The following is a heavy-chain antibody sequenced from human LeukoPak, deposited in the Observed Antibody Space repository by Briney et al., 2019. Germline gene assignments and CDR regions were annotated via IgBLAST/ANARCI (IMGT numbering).Heavy chain of an antibody. D-gene: IGHD6-19*01. CDR1: GFTFSNYA. Sequence: GGSLTLSCAASGFTFSNYAMSWVRQAPGKGLEWVSGISGSGGSTYHADSLKGRFTISRDNSKNTLYVQMNSLRAEDTAVSDCAKDQTLEGSGWVPTFDCWGQGTLVTVSS. V-gene: IGHV3-23*01. J-gene: IGHJ4*02. CDR3: AKDQTLEGSGWVPTFDC. CDR2: ISGSGGST.